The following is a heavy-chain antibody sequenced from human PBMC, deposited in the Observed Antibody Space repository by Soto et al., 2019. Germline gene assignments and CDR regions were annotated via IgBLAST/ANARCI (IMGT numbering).Heavy chain of an antibody. CDR2: ISYDGSNK. CDR1: GFTFSSYA. Sequence: GGSLRLSCAASGFTFSSYAMHWVRQAPGKGLEWVAVISYDGSNKYYADSVKGRFTISRDNSKNTLYLQMNSLRAEDTAVYYCARPNIPRRSNLPSIGYWGQGTLVTVSS. D-gene: IGHD2-21*01. V-gene: IGHV3-30-3*01. J-gene: IGHJ4*02. CDR3: ARPNIPRRSNLPSIGY.